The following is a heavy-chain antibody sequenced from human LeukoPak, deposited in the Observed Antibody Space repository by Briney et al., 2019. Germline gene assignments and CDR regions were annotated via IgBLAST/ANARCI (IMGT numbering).Heavy chain of an antibody. CDR2: INPSGGST. CDR1: GYTFTSYY. Sequence: VASVKVSCKASGYTFTSYYIQWVRQAPGQGLEWMGIINPSGGSTSYAQKFQGRVTMTRDTSTSTVYTELSSLRSEDTAVYYCARAGGGGIVRGRCLFDPWGQGTLVTVSS. D-gene: IGHD1-26*01. J-gene: IGHJ5*02. V-gene: IGHV1-46*01. CDR3: ARAGGGGIVRGRCLFDP.